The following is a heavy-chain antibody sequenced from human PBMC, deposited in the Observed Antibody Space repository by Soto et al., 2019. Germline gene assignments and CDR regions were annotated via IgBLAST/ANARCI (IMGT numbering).Heavy chain of an antibody. CDR1: GGSFSGYY. Sequence: SETLSLTCAVYGGSFSGYYWSWIRQPPGKGLEWIGEINHSGSTNYNPSLKSRVTISVDTSKNQFSLKLSSVTAADTAVYYCARGGEQQLVRWDYYYYMDVWGKGTTVTVSS. CDR3: ARGGEQQLVRWDYYYYMDV. CDR2: INHSGST. D-gene: IGHD6-13*01. V-gene: IGHV4-34*01. J-gene: IGHJ6*03.